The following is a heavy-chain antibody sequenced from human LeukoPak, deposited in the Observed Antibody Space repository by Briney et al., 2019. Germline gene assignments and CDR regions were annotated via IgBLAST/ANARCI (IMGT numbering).Heavy chain of an antibody. J-gene: IGHJ4*02. V-gene: IGHV1-69*13. CDR1: GYTFTSYG. CDR3: ARDTSGQGDY. Sequence: SVKVSCRASGYTFTSYGISWVRQAPGQGLEWMGGIIPIFGTATYAQKFQGRVTITADESTSTAYMELSSLRSEDTAVYYCARDTSGQGDYWGQGTLVTVSS. CDR2: IIPIFGTA.